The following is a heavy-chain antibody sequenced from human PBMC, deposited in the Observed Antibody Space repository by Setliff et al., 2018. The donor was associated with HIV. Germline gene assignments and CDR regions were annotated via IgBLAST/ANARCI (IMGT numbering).Heavy chain of an antibody. Sequence: KTSETLSLTCTVSGGSMNANHWSWIRKSQGKGPEWIAYIHVSGSTYFNPSLSSRVTISIDTSNNQFSLRLSSVTAADTAVYYCARTGYAFDVWGLGTMVTVSS. V-gene: IGHV4-59*08. CDR3: ARTGYAFDV. CDR2: IHVSGST. CDR1: GGSMNANH. J-gene: IGHJ3*01.